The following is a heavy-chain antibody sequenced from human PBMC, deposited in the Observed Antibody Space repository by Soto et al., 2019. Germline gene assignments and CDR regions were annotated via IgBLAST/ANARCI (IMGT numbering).Heavy chain of an antibody. D-gene: IGHD3-16*01. V-gene: IGHV1-69*02. CDR1: GGTFSSYT. J-gene: IGHJ4*02. Sequence: ASVKVSCKASGGTFSSYTISWVRQAPGQGLEWMGRIIPILGIANYAQKFQGRVTITADKSTSTAYMELSSLRSEDTAVYYCARVAGDLYFDYWGQGTLVTVSS. CDR3: ARVAGDLYFDY. CDR2: IIPILGIA.